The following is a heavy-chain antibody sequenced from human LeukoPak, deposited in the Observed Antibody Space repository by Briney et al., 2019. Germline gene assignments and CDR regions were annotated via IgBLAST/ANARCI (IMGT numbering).Heavy chain of an antibody. Sequence: GGSLRLSCAASGFTFSTYWMTWVRQSPGKGLEWGANIKQDGSEKYYVDSVKGRFTISRDNAKNSLYLQMNSLRAEDTAVYYCARESWSGSSWETTDYWGQGTLVTVSS. J-gene: IGHJ4*02. V-gene: IGHV3-7*01. D-gene: IGHD6-13*01. CDR2: IKQDGSEK. CDR1: GFTFSTYW. CDR3: ARESWSGSSWETTDY.